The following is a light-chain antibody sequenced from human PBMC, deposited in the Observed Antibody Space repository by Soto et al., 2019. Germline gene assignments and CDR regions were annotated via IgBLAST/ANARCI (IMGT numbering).Light chain of an antibody. Sequence: DIVMTQSPEAMAVSLGERATINCKSSQSVLYSSNNKNYLAWYQQKPGQPPKLLIYLASTRESVVPDLFSSRGATKDSTLTISSLQAEDAAVYYCQQYYSPPLTFGQGTKVEIK. V-gene: IGKV4-1*01. J-gene: IGKJ1*01. CDR2: LAS. CDR1: QSVLYSSNNKNY. CDR3: QQYYSPPLT.